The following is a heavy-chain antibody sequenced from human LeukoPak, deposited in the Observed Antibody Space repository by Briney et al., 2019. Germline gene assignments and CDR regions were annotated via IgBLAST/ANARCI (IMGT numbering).Heavy chain of an antibody. J-gene: IGHJ6*03. CDR1: GYTLTELS. CDR2: ISSSSSYI. CDR3: ARGLRFSGGYYYYYYMDV. Sequence: SCKVSGYTLTELSMHWVRQAPGKGLEWVSSISSSSSYIYYADSVKGRFTISRDNAKSSLYLQMNSLRAEDTAVYYCARGLRFSGGYYYYYYMDVWGKGTTVTVSS. V-gene: IGHV3-21*01. D-gene: IGHD5-12*01.